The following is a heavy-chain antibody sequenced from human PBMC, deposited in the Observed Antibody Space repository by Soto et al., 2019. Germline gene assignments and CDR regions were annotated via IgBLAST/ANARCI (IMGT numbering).Heavy chain of an antibody. J-gene: IGHJ3*02. CDR3: ARHLQSCSGGSCYSEYAFDI. Sequence: GESLKISCKGSGYSFTSYWIGWVRQMPGKGLEWMGIIYPGDSDTRYSPSFQGQVTISADKSISTAYLQWSSLKASDTAMYYCARHLQSCSGGSCYSEYAFDIWGRGTMVTVSS. CDR2: IYPGDSDT. V-gene: IGHV5-51*01. CDR1: GYSFTSYW. D-gene: IGHD2-15*01.